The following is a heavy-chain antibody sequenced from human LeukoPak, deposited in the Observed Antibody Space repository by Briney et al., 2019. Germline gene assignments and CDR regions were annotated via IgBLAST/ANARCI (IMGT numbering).Heavy chain of an antibody. CDR1: GGSISSSSYY. D-gene: IGHD3-22*01. Sequence: SETLSLTCTVSGGSISSSSYYWGWIRQPPGKGLEWIGSFFYSARSYYNPSLKSRVTISGDTSKNQFSLKLSSVTAADTAAYYCARGLIVVDHIDYWGQGTLVTVSS. CDR3: ARGLIVVDHIDY. V-gene: IGHV4-39*01. CDR2: FFYSARS. J-gene: IGHJ4*02.